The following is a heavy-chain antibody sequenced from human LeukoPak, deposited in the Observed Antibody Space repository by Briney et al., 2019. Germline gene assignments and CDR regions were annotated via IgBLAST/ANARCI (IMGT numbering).Heavy chain of an antibody. CDR3: VRDNKGIAVSAAFDI. J-gene: IGHJ3*02. Sequence: SQTLSLTCAISGDSVSSKIATWNWLRQSPSRVLEWLGRTYYRSKWSNDYAVSVKGRIMINPDTSKNQFSLQLTSVTPEDTAVYYCVRDNKGIAVSAAFDIWGQGTMVTVSS. CDR1: GDSVSSKIAT. D-gene: IGHD6-19*01. V-gene: IGHV6-1*01. CDR2: TYYRSKWSN.